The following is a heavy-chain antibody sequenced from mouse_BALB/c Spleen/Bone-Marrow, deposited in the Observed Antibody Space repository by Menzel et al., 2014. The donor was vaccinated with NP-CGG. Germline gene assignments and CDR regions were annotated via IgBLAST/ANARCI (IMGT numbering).Heavy chain of an antibody. J-gene: IGHJ4*01. CDR3: ARGGYGNVYYAMDY. CDR2: INPYNDGT. CDR1: GYTFTSYV. Sequence: VQLQQSGPELVKPGASVKMSCKASGYTFTSYVMHWVKQKPGQGLEWIGYINPYNDGTKYNEKYKGKATLTSDKSSSTAYMELSSLTSEDSAVYYCARGGYGNVYYAMDYWGQGTSVTVSS. D-gene: IGHD2-10*02. V-gene: IGHV1-14*01.